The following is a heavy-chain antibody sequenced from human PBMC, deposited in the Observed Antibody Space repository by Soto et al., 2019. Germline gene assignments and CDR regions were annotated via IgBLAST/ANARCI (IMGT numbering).Heavy chain of an antibody. D-gene: IGHD2-21*02. V-gene: IGHV1-18*04. Sequence: QVQLVQSGAEVKKPGASAKVSCKASGYTFTSYGISWVRQAPGQGLEWMGWISAYNGNTNYAQKLQGRVTMTTDTSTSTAYMELRSLRSDDTAVYYCARASRGNSRAPSPDYWGQGTLVTVSS. CDR2: ISAYNGNT. CDR3: ARASRGNSRAPSPDY. J-gene: IGHJ4*02. CDR1: GYTFTSYG.